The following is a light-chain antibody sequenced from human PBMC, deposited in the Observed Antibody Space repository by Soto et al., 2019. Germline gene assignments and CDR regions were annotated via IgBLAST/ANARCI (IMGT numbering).Light chain of an antibody. CDR1: QSVSSSY. V-gene: IGKV3-20*01. CDR2: GAS. CDR3: QQYGSSPSFT. J-gene: IGKJ3*01. Sequence: EIVLTQSPGTLSLSPGERATLSCRASQSVSSSYLAWYQQKPGQAPRLLIYGASGRATGIPDRYSGSGSGTDFTLTISRLEPEDFALYYCQQYGSSPSFTFGRGIKVDIK.